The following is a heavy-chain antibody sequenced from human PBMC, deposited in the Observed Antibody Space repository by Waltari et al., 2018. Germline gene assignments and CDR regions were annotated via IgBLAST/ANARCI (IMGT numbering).Heavy chain of an antibody. CDR2: IYYSGST. CDR3: ARRDYCSGGSCYSYAEYFQH. D-gene: IGHD2-15*01. Sequence: QLQLQESGPGLVKPSETLSLTCTVSGCSISSSSYYWGWIRHPPGKGLEWIGRIYYSGSTYYNPSLKSRVTISVDTSKNQFSLKLSSVTAADTAVYYCARRDYCSGGSCYSYAEYFQHWGQGTLVTVSS. J-gene: IGHJ1*01. V-gene: IGHV4-39*01. CDR1: GCSISSSSYY.